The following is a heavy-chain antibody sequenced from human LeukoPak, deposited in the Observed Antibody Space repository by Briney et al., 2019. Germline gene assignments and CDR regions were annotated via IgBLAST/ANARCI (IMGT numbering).Heavy chain of an antibody. J-gene: IGHJ6*02. CDR2: ISSSDNYR. CDR1: GFTFSDYY. CDR3: ARDWRGTGYYYAMDV. D-gene: IGHD3-3*01. V-gene: IGHV3-11*06. Sequence: GGSLRLSCDASGFTFSDYYMTWIRQAPGKGLEWISHISSSDNYRNYADSVKGRFTMSRDNAKNSLYLQMNSLRAEDTAVYYCARDWRGTGYYYAMDVWGQGTTVTVSS.